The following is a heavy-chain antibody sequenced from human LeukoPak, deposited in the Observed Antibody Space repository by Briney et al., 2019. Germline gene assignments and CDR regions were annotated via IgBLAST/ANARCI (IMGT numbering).Heavy chain of an antibody. CDR3: ALESRGGRDQERDFDI. Sequence: GASVKVSCKASGYTFTRYGISWVRQAPGQGLKWMGWIRAYNDNTSYAQKLQSRVTMTTDTSTSTAYMGLRSLRSDDTAVYYCALESRGGRDQERDFDIWGEGIMVTVS. D-gene: IGHD1-26*01. CDR2: IRAYNDNT. V-gene: IGHV1-18*01. J-gene: IGHJ3*02. CDR1: GYTFTRYG.